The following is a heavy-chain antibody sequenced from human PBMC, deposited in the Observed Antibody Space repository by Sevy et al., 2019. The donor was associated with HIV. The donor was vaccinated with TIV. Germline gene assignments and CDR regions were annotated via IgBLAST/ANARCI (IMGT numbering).Heavy chain of an antibody. CDR3: ARDRYCSSTSCYSYNWFDP. CDR1: GYTFTSYG. J-gene: IGHJ5*02. V-gene: IGHV1-18*01. CDR2: ISAYNGNT. D-gene: IGHD2-2*01. Sequence: ASVKVSCKASGYTFTSYGISWVRQAPGQGLEWMGWISAYNGNTNYAQKLQGRVTMTTDTSTSTAYMELRSLGSDDTAVYYCARDRYCSSTSCYSYNWFDPWGQEPWSPSPQ.